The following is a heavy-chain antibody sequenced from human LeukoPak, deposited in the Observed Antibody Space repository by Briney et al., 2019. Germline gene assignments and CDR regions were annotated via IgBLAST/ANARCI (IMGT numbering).Heavy chain of an antibody. CDR3: ARTHYYDSSGARLYYYYMDV. J-gene: IGHJ6*03. V-gene: IGHV3-21*01. Sequence: GGSLRLSCAASGFTFSSYSMNWVRQAPGKGLEWVSSISSSSSYIYYADSAKGRFTISRDNAKNSLYLQMNSLRAEDTAVYYCARTHYYDSSGARLYYYYMDVWGKGTTVTVSS. CDR1: GFTFSSYS. D-gene: IGHD3-22*01. CDR2: ISSSSSYI.